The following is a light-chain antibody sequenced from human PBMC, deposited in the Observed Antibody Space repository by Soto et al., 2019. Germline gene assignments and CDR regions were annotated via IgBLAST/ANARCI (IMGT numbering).Light chain of an antibody. CDR3: QQYNTYPRT. CDR1: QSISNW. Sequence: DIQMTQSPSTLSASVGDRVTITCRASQSISNWLAWYQQKPGKAPKLLIYKASGLESGVPSRFSGSGSGTEFALTISSLQPDEFATYYCQQYNTYPRTFGQGTKVEI. J-gene: IGKJ1*01. CDR2: KAS. V-gene: IGKV1-5*03.